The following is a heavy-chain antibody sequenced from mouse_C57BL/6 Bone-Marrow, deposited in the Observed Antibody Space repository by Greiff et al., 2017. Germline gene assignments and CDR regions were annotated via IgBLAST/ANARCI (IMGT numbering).Heavy chain of an antibody. CDR3: ARAYYGSSSWFAY. Sequence: VQLQPEAELVKPGASVNMSCKASGYTFTSYWITWVKQRPGQGLEWIGDIYPGSGSTNYNEKFKSKATLTVDTSSSTAYMQLSSLTSEDSAVYYCARAYYGSSSWFAYWGQGTLVTVSA. CDR2: IYPGSGST. CDR1: GYTFTSYW. D-gene: IGHD1-1*01. J-gene: IGHJ3*01. V-gene: IGHV1-55*01.